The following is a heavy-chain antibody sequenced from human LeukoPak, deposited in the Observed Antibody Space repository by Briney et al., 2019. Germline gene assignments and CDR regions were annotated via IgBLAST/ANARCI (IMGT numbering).Heavy chain of an antibody. D-gene: IGHD5-24*01. Sequence: GGSLRLSCVASGFPFSSYWMTWVRQAPGQGLEWVANIKQDGSKKSYVDSVKGRFTISRDNAKNSLYLQMNSLRAEDTAIYYCTRVGYIDEGIDYWGQGTLVTVSS. CDR3: TRVGYIDEGIDY. J-gene: IGHJ4*02. V-gene: IGHV3-7*04. CDR2: IKQDGSKK. CDR1: GFPFSSYW.